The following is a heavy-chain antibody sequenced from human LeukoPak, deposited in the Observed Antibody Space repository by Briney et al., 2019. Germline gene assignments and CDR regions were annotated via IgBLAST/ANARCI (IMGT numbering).Heavy chain of an antibody. CDR2: IIPIFGTA. J-gene: IGHJ4*02. CDR1: GGTFSSYA. Sequence: SVKVSCKASGGTFSSYAISWVRQAPGQGLELMGRIIPIFGTANYAQKFQGRVTITTDESTSTAYMELSSLRSEDTAVYYCARGKTYDFWSGSFDYWGQGTLVTVSS. CDR3: ARGKTYDFWSGSFDY. V-gene: IGHV1-69*05. D-gene: IGHD3-3*01.